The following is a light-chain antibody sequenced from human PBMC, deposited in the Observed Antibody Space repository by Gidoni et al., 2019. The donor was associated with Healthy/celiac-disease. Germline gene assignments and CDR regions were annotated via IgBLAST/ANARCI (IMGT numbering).Light chain of an antibody. Sequence: QSVLTQPHSASGTPGQRVTISCSGSSSNIGSNTVNWYQQLPGTAPKLLIYSNNPRPSGVPDRVSGSKSGTSASLAISGLQSEDEADYYCAAWDDSLNGPVFGGGTQLTVL. CDR1: SSNIGSNT. CDR3: AAWDDSLNGPV. J-gene: IGLJ7*01. V-gene: IGLV1-44*01. CDR2: SNN.